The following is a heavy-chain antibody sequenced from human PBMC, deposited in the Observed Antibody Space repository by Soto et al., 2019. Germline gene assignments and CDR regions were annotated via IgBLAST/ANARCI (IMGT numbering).Heavy chain of an antibody. CDR1: GGTFSNYY. Sequence: QVQLVQSGAEVKKPGSSMKVSCKTSGGTFSNYYISWVRQAPGQGLEWMGDIIPMFDTPKYAQKFQGRVTITADEPTSAAYMELSSLRAEDTAVYYCARGYSTGYFDYWGQGTLITVSS. V-gene: IGHV1-69*01. CDR3: ARGYSTGYFDY. J-gene: IGHJ4*02. D-gene: IGHD1-20*01. CDR2: IIPMFDTP.